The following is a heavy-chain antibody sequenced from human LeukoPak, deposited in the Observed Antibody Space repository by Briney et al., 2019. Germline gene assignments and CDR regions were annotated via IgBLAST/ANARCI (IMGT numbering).Heavy chain of an antibody. D-gene: IGHD6-6*01. J-gene: IGHJ4*02. V-gene: IGHV3-20*04. Sequence: GGSLRLSCAASGFIFEDYGMTWVRQAPGKGLERVSGINGNGGSRGYAASVKGRFTISRDNANNSLYLQMNSLRAEDTALYYCARGSSFHNYWGQGTLVTVSS. CDR1: GFIFEDYG. CDR2: INGNGGSR. CDR3: ARGSSFHNY.